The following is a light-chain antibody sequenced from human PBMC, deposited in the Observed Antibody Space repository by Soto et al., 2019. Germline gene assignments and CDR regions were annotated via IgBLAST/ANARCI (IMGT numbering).Light chain of an antibody. CDR2: AAS. CDR3: QQSYSTPT. V-gene: IGKV1-39*01. CDR1: QSISNY. J-gene: IGKJ1*01. Sequence: DIQMTQSPSSLSASVGDRVTITCRASQSISNYLSWYQQKPGKVPNLLIYAASSLQSGVPTRFSGSGSGTDFTLSISSLQPEDFATYYCQQSYSTPTFGQGTKVEPK.